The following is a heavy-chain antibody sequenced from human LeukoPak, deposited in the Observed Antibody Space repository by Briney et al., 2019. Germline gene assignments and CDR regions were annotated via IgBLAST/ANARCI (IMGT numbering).Heavy chain of an antibody. Sequence: PGGSLRLSCAASGFTFSTYAMTWVRQAPGKGLEWVSVIVGSGGRAYYADSVKGRFTISRDNSKNTLYLQMSSLRVEDTAVYYCARPAYFYNSREDAFDFWGQGTMVTVSS. V-gene: IGHV3-23*01. J-gene: IGHJ3*01. CDR3: ARPAYFYNSREDAFDF. CDR1: GFTFSTYA. CDR2: IVGSGGRA. D-gene: IGHD3-22*01.